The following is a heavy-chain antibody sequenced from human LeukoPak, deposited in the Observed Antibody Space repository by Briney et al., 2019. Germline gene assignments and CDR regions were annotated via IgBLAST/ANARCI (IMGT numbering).Heavy chain of an antibody. CDR2: ISYDGNNK. CDR3: ARDGSGTYGHYYYGMDV. Sequence: GGSLRLSCAASGFTFSSYGMHWVRQAPGKGLEWVAVISYDGNNKYYADSVKGRFTISRDNAKNSLYLQMNSLRAEDTALYYCARDGSGTYGHYYYGMDVWGQGTTVTVSS. V-gene: IGHV3-30*03. J-gene: IGHJ6*02. CDR1: GFTFSSYG. D-gene: IGHD1-26*01.